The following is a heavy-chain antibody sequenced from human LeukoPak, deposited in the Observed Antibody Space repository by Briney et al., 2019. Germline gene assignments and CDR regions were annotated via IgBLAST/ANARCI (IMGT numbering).Heavy chain of an antibody. CDR1: GGTFSSYA. Sequence: SVKVSCKGCGGTFSSYAISWVRQAPGQGLECMGGIIPIFCTANYAQKFQGRFTITAEESTSTDYMELSSLRSEDTAMYYCARGTRKDSRDGYNFWGQGTLVTVPS. J-gene: IGHJ4*02. CDR3: ARGTRKDSRDGYNF. CDR2: IIPIFCTA. D-gene: IGHD5-24*01. V-gene: IGHV1-69*13.